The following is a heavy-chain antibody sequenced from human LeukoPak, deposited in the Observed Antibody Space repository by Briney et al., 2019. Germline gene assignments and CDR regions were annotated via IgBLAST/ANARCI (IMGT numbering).Heavy chain of an antibody. Sequence: GGSLRLSCAASGFTFTTYTMNWVRQAPGKGLEWVSSISSGSGHIYYADSMKGRFTISRDNAKSSLYLQMNSLRVEDTAVYYCARGDGYFTYWGQGTLVTVPS. CDR2: ISSGSGHI. V-gene: IGHV3-21*01. CDR3: ARGDGYFTY. J-gene: IGHJ4*02. CDR1: GFTFTTYT.